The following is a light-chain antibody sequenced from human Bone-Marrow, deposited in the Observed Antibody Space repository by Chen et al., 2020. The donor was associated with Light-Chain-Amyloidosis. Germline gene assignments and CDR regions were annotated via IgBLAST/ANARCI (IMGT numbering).Light chain of an antibody. CDR3: QVWDRSSDRPV. CDR2: DDS. J-gene: IGLJ3*02. V-gene: IGLV3-21*02. Sequence: SYVLTQPSSVSVAPGQTATSACGGNNIGSTSVHWYQQTPGQAPLLVVYDDSDRPSGIPERLSGSNSGKTATLNISRVEAGDEADYYGQVWDRSSDRPVFGGGTKLTVL. CDR1: NIGSTS.